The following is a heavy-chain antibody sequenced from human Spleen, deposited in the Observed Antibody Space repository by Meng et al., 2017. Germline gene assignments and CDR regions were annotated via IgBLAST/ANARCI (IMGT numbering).Heavy chain of an antibody. CDR1: GYTFTDYY. Sequence: VESGGEVKKPGASVKVSCKPSGYTFTDYYIHWVRQAPGQGLEWMGRINPNSGVTNYAQKFQGRVTVTRDTSISTAYMELGSLRSDDTAIYYCARLDIVPTGRDYWGQGTLVTVSS. V-gene: IGHV1-2*06. CDR3: ARLDIVPTGRDY. J-gene: IGHJ4*02. CDR2: INPNSGVT. D-gene: IGHD5-12*01.